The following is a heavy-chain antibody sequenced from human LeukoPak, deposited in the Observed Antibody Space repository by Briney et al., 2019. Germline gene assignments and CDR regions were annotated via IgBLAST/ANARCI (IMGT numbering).Heavy chain of an antibody. D-gene: IGHD3-10*01. CDR1: GLTFSTYS. CDR3: AKGKSGSGSNV. V-gene: IGHV3-23*01. J-gene: IGHJ6*02. CDR2: ITTSGRGT. Sequence: GGSLRLSCAASGLTFSTYSMRWVRQAPGKGLEWVSTITTSGRGTHYADPVKGRFSISRDNSKNTLYLQMNSLRAEDTAIYYCAKGKSGSGSNVWGQGTTVIVSS.